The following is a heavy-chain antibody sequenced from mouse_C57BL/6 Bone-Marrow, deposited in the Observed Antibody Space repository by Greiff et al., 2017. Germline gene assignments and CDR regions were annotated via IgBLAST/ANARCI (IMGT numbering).Heavy chain of an antibody. Sequence: QVQLQQPGAELVKPGASVKLSCKASGYTFTSYWITWVKQRPGQGLEWIGDIYPGSGSTNYNEKFKSKATLTVDTSSSTAYMQLSSLTSEDSAVYYCARPVTTVVALYYCDYWGQGTTLTVSS. V-gene: IGHV1-55*01. CDR2: IYPGSGST. J-gene: IGHJ2*01. D-gene: IGHD1-1*01. CDR3: ARPVTTVVALYYCDY. CDR1: GYTFTSYW.